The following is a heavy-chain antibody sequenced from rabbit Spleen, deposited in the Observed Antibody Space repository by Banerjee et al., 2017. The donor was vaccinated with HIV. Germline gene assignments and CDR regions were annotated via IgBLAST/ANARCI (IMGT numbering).Heavy chain of an antibody. J-gene: IGHJ4*01. V-gene: IGHV1S7*01. Sequence: QLKESGGGLVQPGGSLKLSCKASGFTLSSYYMNWVRQAPGKGLEWIGYIDPVFGITYYANWVNGRFSISRENAQNTVLLQMTSLTAADTATYFCARDLAGVIGWNFNLWGQGTLVTVS. CDR2: IDPVFGIT. CDR1: GFTLSSYY. D-gene: IGHD4-1*01. CDR3: ARDLAGVIGWNFNL.